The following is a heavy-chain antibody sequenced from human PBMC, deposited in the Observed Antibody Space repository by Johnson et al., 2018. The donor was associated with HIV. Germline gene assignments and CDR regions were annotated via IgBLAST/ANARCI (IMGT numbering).Heavy chain of an antibody. CDR2: ISWNSGNI. CDR3: TKGRGSGWLYDALDI. CDR1: GFSFDDYA. V-gene: IGHV3-9*01. J-gene: IGHJ3*02. Sequence: LVESGGRLVQPGRSLRLSCVTSGFSFDDYAMHWVRQAPGKGLEWVSSISWNSGNIHYADSLKGRFTISRDNAKNSLYLQMNSLKTEDTAFYYCTKGRGSGWLYDALDIWGQGTMVTVSS. D-gene: IGHD6-19*01.